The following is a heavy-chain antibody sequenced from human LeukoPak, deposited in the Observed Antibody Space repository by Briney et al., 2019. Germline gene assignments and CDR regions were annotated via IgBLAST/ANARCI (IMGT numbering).Heavy chain of an antibody. Sequence: GGSLRLSCTASGFTFGDYAMSWVRPAPGKGLERVGFIRSKAYGGTTEYAASVKGRFTISRDDSKSIAYLQMNSLKTEDTAVYYCTRDLHTWEQLFDYWGQGTLVTVSS. D-gene: IGHD1-26*01. CDR2: IRSKAYGGTT. V-gene: IGHV3-49*04. J-gene: IGHJ4*02. CDR1: GFTFGDYA. CDR3: TRDLHTWEQLFDY.